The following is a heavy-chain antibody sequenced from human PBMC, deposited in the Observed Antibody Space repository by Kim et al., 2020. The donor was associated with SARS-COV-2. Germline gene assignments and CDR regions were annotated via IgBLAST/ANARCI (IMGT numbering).Heavy chain of an antibody. D-gene: IGHD1-26*01. CDR2: SRHKARSYST. CDR1: GFTFSDHY. Sequence: GGSLRLSCVGSGFTFSDHYIDWVRQAPGKGLEWFGRSRHKARSYSTEYAASVKSRFTISRDDSKNSVYLQMNSLKPEDTAVYYCGRVLVAATVMDVWGQGTTVTVSS. CDR3: GRVLVAATVMDV. V-gene: IGHV3-72*01. J-gene: IGHJ6*02.